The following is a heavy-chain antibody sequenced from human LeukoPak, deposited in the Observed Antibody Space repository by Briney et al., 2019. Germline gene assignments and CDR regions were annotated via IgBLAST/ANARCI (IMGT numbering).Heavy chain of an antibody. Sequence: GGSLRLSCAASGFTFNNYAMSWVRQAPGKGLEWVSAISGSGGSTYYADSVKGRFTISRDNSKNTLYLQMNSLRAEDTAVYYCAILGDSSGYSPGFVYWGQGTLVTVPS. CDR3: AILGDSSGYSPGFVY. D-gene: IGHD3-22*01. J-gene: IGHJ4*02. V-gene: IGHV3-23*01. CDR1: GFTFNNYA. CDR2: ISGSGGST.